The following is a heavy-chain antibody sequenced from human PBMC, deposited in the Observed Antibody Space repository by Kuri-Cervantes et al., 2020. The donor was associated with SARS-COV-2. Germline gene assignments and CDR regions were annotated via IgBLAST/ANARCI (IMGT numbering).Heavy chain of an antibody. CDR1: GYSFTSYW. V-gene: IGHV5-10-1*01. Sequence: GESLKISCKGSGYSFTSYWISWVRQMPGKGLEWRGRIDHSDSYTNYSPSFQGHVTISADKSISTAYLQWSSLKASDTAMYYCARFYDSSGQYYFDYWGQGTLVTVSS. CDR2: IDHSDSYT. CDR3: ARFYDSSGQYYFDY. D-gene: IGHD3-22*01. J-gene: IGHJ4*02.